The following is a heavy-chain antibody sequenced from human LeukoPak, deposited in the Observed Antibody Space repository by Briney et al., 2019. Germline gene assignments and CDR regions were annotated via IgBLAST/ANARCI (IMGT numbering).Heavy chain of an antibody. CDR2: IYHSGST. CDR1: GGSISSSNW. CDR3: ARVPYYGSTIDY. D-gene: IGHD3-10*01. V-gene: IGHV4-4*02. J-gene: IGHJ4*02. Sequence: SETLSLTCAVSGGSISSSNWWSWVRQPPGKGLEWIGEIYHSGSTNYNPSLKSRVTISVGKSKNQFSLKLSSVTAADTAVYYCARVPYYGSTIDYWGQGTLVTVSS.